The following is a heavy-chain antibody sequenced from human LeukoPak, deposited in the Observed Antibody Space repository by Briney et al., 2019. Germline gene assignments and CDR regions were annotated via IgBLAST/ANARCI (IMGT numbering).Heavy chain of an antibody. CDR2: ISSSSSYI. Sequence: GGSLRLSCVASGFTFSNYSMNWVRQAPGKGLEWVSSISSSSSYIYYADSVKGRFTISRDNAKNSLYLQMNSLKTEDTAVYYCTRDAPAPVLRYFDWLSYPDAFDIWGQGTMVTVSS. CDR3: TRDAPAPVLRYFDWLSYPDAFDI. D-gene: IGHD3-9*01. V-gene: IGHV3-21*03. J-gene: IGHJ3*02. CDR1: GFTFSNYS.